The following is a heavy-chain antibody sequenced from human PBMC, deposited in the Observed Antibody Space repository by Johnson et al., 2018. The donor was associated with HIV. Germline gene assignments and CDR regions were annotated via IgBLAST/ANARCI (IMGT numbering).Heavy chain of an antibody. CDR2: IRSAGSNK. CDR1: GFTFSSYA. CDR3: AKVDYYYGSGSTGVFDS. V-gene: IGHV3-30*02. D-gene: IGHD3-10*01. J-gene: IGHJ3*02. Sequence: VQLVESGGGVVQPGRSLRLSCAASGFTFSSYAMHWVRQAPGKGLEWVAFIRSAGSNKNYADSVKGLFTISRDNSKKTVYLQMNSLRAEDTAVYYCAKVDYYYGSGSTGVFDSWGQGTMVTVSS.